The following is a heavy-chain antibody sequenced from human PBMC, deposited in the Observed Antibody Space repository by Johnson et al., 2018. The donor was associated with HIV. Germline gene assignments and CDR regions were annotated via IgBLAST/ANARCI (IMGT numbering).Heavy chain of an antibody. CDR1: GFTFSSYA. CDR3: ARTWAAGIAAATMWWHAFDI. D-gene: IGHD6-13*01. J-gene: IGHJ3*02. V-gene: IGHV3-30*14. CDR2: ISYDGSNK. Sequence: QVQLVESGGGVVQPGRSLRLSCAASGFTFSSYAMHWVRQAPGKGLEWVAVISYDGSNKYYADSVKGRFTISRDNAKNTLYLQMNSLSAEDTAVYYCARTWAAGIAAATMWWHAFDIWGQGTMVTVSS.